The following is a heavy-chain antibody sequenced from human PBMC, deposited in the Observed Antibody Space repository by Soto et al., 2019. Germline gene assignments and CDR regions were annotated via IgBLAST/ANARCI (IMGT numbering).Heavy chain of an antibody. CDR1: GFSLNTGGVG. Sequence: ITLKESGPTLVKPTQTLTLTCTFSGFSLNTGGVGVGWVRQPRGKAMEWLALIYWDDDERYRPSLRSRLNITKDTINNQVVLTMTNMDPEDTATYYCVRNWRYYGGYDYYGMDAWGQGTTVTVSS. CDR2: IYWDDDE. V-gene: IGHV2-5*02. D-gene: IGHD3-10*01. J-gene: IGHJ6*02. CDR3: VRNWRYYGGYDYYGMDA.